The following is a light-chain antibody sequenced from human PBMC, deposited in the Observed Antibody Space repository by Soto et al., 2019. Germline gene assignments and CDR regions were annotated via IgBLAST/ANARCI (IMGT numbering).Light chain of an antibody. CDR1: TSNIGTNP. V-gene: IGLV1-44*01. CDR2: SDD. J-gene: IGLJ3*02. Sequence: QSALTQAPSASGTPGQRITISCSGATSNIGTNPVGWFQQLPGTAPKLLIYSDDQRPSGVPDRISGSKSGTSASLAISGLQSEDEADYYCTAWDNSLSGWAFGGGTQLTVL. CDR3: TAWDNSLSGWA.